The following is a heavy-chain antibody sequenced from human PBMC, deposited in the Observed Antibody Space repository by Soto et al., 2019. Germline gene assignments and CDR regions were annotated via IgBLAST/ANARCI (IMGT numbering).Heavy chain of an antibody. V-gene: IGHV5-51*01. D-gene: IGHD2-15*01. CDR3: AAGSVVAATYYYYYGMDV. CDR2: IYPGDSDT. J-gene: IGHJ6*02. CDR1: GYSFTSYW. Sequence: GESLKISCKGSGYSFTSYWIGWVRQMPGKGLEWMGIIYPGDSDTRYSPSFQGQGTISADKSISTAYLQWSSLKASDTAMYYCAAGSVVAATYYYYYGMDVWGQGTTVTVSS.